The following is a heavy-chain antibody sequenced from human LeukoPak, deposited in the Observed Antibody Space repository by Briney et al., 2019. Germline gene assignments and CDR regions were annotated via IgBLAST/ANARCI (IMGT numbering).Heavy chain of an antibody. CDR1: GGSISSYY. D-gene: IGHD6-13*01. CDR2: INHSGST. V-gene: IGHV4-34*01. J-gene: IGHJ2*01. Sequence: SETLSLTCTVSGGSISSYYWSWIRQPPGKGLEWIGEINHSGSTNYNPSLKSRVTISVDTSKNQFSLKLSSVTAADTAVYYCARDRFGRRTGYSSSWYRTHWYFDLWGRGTLVTVSS. CDR3: ARDRFGRRTGYSSSWYRTHWYFDL.